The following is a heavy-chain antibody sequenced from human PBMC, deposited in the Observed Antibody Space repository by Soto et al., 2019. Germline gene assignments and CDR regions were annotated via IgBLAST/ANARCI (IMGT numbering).Heavy chain of an antibody. CDR1: GFTVSSNY. CDR2: IYFGGST. J-gene: IGHJ6*03. D-gene: IGHD3-3*01. Sequence: EVQLVESGGGLVQPGGSLRLSCAASGFTVSSNYMSWVRQAPGKGLEWISVIYFGGSTYYADSVKGRFTISRDNSKNTLYLQMNSLSADDTAKYYCASASYVLLRVVPYYYMDVWGTGTTVTVSS. CDR3: ASASYVLLRVVPYYYMDV. V-gene: IGHV3-66*01.